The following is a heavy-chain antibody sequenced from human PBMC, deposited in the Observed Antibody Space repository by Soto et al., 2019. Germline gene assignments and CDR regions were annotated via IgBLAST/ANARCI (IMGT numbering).Heavy chain of an antibody. V-gene: IGHV3-53*01. CDR3: ARAPLFYDSSGYPSHIFDI. Sequence: PGGSLRLSCEASGFTVSSTYMSWVRQAPGKGLEWVSFIYSGGSTSYADSVKGRFIISRDSSKNILYLQMNSLRAEDTAVYYCARAPLFYDSSGYPSHIFDIWGQGTMVTVSS. CDR1: GFTVSSTY. J-gene: IGHJ3*02. CDR2: IYSGGST. D-gene: IGHD3-22*01.